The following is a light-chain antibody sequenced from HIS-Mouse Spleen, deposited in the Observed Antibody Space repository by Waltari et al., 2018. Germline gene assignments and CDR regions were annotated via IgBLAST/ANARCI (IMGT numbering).Light chain of an antibody. J-gene: IGLJ1*01. V-gene: IGLV1-40*01. CDR3: QSYDSSLSGYV. CDR2: GNS. CDR1: SSNIRAGYD. Sequence: QSVLTQPPSVSGAPGQSVTISCTGSSSNIRAGYDVHWYQPLPGTAPKLLIYGNSNRPSGVPDRFSGSKSGTSASLAITGLQAEDEADYYCQSYDSSLSGYVFGTGTKVTVL.